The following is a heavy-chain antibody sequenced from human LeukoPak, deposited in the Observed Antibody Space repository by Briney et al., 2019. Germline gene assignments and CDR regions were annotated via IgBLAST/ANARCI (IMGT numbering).Heavy chain of an antibody. CDR2: IYHSGST. D-gene: IGHD3-3*01. Sequence: PSETLSLTCVVSGGSISSGGYSWSWIRQPPGKGLEWIGYIYHSGSTYYNPSLKSRVTISVDRSKNQFSLKLSSVTAADTAVYYCARGGRFLESLGGMDVWGQGTTVTVSS. J-gene: IGHJ6*02. V-gene: IGHV4-30-2*01. CDR1: GGSISSGGYS. CDR3: ARGGRFLESLGGMDV.